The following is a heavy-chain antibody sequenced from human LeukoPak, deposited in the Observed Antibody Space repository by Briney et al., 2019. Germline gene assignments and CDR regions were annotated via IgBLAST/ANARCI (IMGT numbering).Heavy chain of an antibody. CDR3: ARVIPYNRTRADY. Sequence: SETLSLTCTVSGGSISSSSYYWGWIRQPPGKGLEWIGSIYSSGSTYYNPSLKSRVTISVDTSKNQFSLTVSFVTAADTAIYYCARVIPYNRTRADYWGQGTLVSVSS. CDR1: GGSISSSSYY. CDR2: IYSSGST. J-gene: IGHJ4*02. V-gene: IGHV4-39*07. D-gene: IGHD5-24*01.